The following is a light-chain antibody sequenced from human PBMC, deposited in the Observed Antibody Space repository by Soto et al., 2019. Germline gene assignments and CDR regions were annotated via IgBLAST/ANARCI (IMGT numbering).Light chain of an antibody. CDR1: SSDVGGYNY. V-gene: IGLV2-14*01. J-gene: IGLJ3*02. CDR3: SSYTSFSRV. Sequence: QSALTQPASVSGSPGQSITISCTATSSDVGGYNYVSWYQLHPGKAPKLMIYEVSNRPSGVSNRFSGSKSGNTASLTISGLQAEDEADYYCSSYTSFSRVFGGGTKLTVL. CDR2: EVS.